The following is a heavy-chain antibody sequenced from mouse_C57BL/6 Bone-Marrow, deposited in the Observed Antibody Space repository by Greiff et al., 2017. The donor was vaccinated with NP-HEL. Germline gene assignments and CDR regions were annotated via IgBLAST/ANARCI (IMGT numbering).Heavy chain of an antibody. CDR1: GFTFSDYG. CDR2: ISNLAYSI. D-gene: IGHD2-4*01. V-gene: IGHV5-15*01. Sequence: EVKLMESGGGLVQPGGSLKLSCAASGFTFSDYGMAWVRQAPRKGPEWVAFISNLAYSIYYADTVTGRFTISRENAKNTLYLEMSSLRSEDTAMYYCARQVYYDYDGWYFDVWGTGTTVTVSS. CDR3: ARQVYYDYDGWYFDV. J-gene: IGHJ1*03.